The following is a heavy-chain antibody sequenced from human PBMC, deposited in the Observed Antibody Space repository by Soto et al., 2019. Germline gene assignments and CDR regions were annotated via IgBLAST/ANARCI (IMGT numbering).Heavy chain of an antibody. D-gene: IGHD3-3*01. J-gene: IGHJ2*01. V-gene: IGHV4-59*08. CDR2: SYYSGST. Sequence: QVQLQESGPGLVKPSETLSLTCTVPVGSISGYYWSWIRQPPGKGLEWIGYSYYSGSTKYNPSLKSRITIPVDTSKNQLSLHLNSVPAADTAVYYCARHVANGFTFDLCGRGTLVTVSS. CDR1: VGSISGYY. CDR3: ARHVANGFTFDL.